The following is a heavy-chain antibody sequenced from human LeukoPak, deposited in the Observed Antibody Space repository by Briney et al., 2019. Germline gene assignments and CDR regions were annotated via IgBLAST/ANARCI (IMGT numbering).Heavy chain of an antibody. Sequence: ASVKVSCKASGYTFTGYYMHWVRQAPGQGLEWMGWINPNSGGTNYAQKFQGWVTMTRDTSISTAYMELSRLRSDDTAVYYCARGVGGSYYTFDIWGQGQWSPSLQ. J-gene: IGHJ3*02. CDR2: INPNSGGT. D-gene: IGHD1-26*01. V-gene: IGHV1-2*04. CDR1: GYTFTGYY. CDR3: ARGVGGSYYTFDI.